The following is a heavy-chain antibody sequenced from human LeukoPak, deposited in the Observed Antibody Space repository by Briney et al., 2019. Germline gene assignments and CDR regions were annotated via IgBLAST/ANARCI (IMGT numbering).Heavy chain of an antibody. V-gene: IGHV3-23*01. CDR3: ARAGCVTACDYYYMDV. D-gene: IGHD2-21*02. CDR2: ISAFGITT. CDR1: RFTFSTYA. Sequence: TGGSLRLSCAASRFTFSTYAMHWVRQARGKGLEWVSAISAFGITTYYADSVKGRFTISRDNSKNTLYLQMNSLRAEDTAVYYCARAGCVTACDYYYMDVWGKGTTVTVSS. J-gene: IGHJ6*03.